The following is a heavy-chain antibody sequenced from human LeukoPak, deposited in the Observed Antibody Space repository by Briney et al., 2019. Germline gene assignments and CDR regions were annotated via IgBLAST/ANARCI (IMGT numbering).Heavy chain of an antibody. J-gene: IGHJ4*02. Sequence: GGSLRLSCAASEFTFSNYWMSWVRQAPGKGLEWVSAISGSGGSTYYADSVKGRFTISRDNSKNTLYLQMNSLRAEDTAVYYCAKDGQRQMGISMIRGVRVKAYYFDYWGQGTLVTVSS. CDR1: EFTFSNYW. CDR3: AKDGQRQMGISMIRGVRVKAYYFDY. CDR2: ISGSGGST. V-gene: IGHV3-23*01. D-gene: IGHD3-10*01.